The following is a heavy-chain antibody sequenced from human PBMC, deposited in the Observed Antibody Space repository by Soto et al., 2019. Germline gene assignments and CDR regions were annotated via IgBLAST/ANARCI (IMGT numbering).Heavy chain of an antibody. Sequence: GGSLRLSCAASGFTFSSYEMNWVRQAPGKGLEWVSYISSSGSTIYYADSVKGRFTISRDNAKNSLYLQMNSLRAEDTAVYYCARAKTYYYDSSGYSYYYGMDVWGQGTTVTVS. D-gene: IGHD3-22*01. V-gene: IGHV3-48*03. CDR3: ARAKTYYYDSSGYSYYYGMDV. CDR1: GFTFSSYE. J-gene: IGHJ6*02. CDR2: ISSSGSTI.